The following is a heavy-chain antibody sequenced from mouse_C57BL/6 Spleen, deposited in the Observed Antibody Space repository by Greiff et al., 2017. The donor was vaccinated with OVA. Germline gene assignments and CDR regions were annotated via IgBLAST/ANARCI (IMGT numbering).Heavy chain of an antibody. D-gene: IGHD3-1*01. Sequence: QVQLQQPGAELVMPGASVKLSCKASGYTFTSYWMHWVKQRPGQGLEWIGEIDPSDSYTNYNQKFKGKSTLTVDKSSRTAYMQLSSLTSEDSAVYYCARSGDYWGQGTTLTVSS. V-gene: IGHV1-69*01. CDR1: GYTFTSYW. CDR3: ARSGDY. J-gene: IGHJ2*01. CDR2: IDPSDSYT.